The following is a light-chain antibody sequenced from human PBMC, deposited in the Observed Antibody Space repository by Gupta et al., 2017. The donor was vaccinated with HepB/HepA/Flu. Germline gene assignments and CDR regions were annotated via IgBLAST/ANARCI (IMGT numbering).Light chain of an antibody. CDR3: HQSYNNPLT. V-gene: IGKV1-39*01. CDR1: LSISNY. CDR2: AAS. Sequence: DIQMTQSPSSLSTSVGDRVTITCRASLSISNYLNWFQQIPGKAPKLLIYAASSLQSGVPSRFSGSGSGTDFTLTINSLKPEDFATYYCHQSYNNPLTFGRGTKVEIK. J-gene: IGKJ1*01.